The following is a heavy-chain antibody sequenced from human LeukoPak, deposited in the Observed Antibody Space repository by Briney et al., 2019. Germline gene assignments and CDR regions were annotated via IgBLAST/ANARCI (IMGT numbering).Heavy chain of an antibody. V-gene: IGHV3-21*01. CDR1: GFTFSTYS. CDR3: ARTSVTGTPKWGSSDC. D-gene: IGHD1-20*01. Sequence: GGSLRLSCAASGFTFSTYSMSWVRQAPGKGLEWVSSISSRSTYIYYADSVKGRFTISRDNAKNSLYLQMNSLRAEDTAMYFCARTSVTGTPKWGSSDCWGQGTLVTVSS. CDR2: ISSRSTYI. J-gene: IGHJ4*02.